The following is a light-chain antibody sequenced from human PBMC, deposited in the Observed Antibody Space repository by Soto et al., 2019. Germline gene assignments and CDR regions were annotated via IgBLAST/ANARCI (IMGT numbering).Light chain of an antibody. CDR1: SGHSNYS. CDR2: LEGTGSY. J-gene: IGLJ2*01. V-gene: IGLV4-60*02. CDR3: ETCDSNTRV. Sequence: QSVLTQSSSASASLGSSVKLTCTLSSGHSNYSITWHQQQPGKAPRYLMKLEGTGSYNKGSGVPDRFSGSSSGADRYLTISNLQFEDEADYYCETCDSNTRVFGGGTKLTVL.